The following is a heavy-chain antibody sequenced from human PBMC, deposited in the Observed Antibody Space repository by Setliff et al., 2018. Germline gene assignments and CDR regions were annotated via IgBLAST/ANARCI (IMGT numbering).Heavy chain of an antibody. CDR2: IIPILGIA. CDR3: ARRGIAVAGYYYYGMDV. D-gene: IGHD6-19*01. CDR1: GGTFSSYA. V-gene: IGHV1-69*10. J-gene: IGHJ6*02. Sequence: SVKVSCKASGGTFSSYAISWVRQAPGQGLEWMGGIIPILGIANYAQKFQGRVTITADESTSTAYMELSSLRSEDTAVYYCARRGIAVAGYYYYGMDVWGQGTTVTVS.